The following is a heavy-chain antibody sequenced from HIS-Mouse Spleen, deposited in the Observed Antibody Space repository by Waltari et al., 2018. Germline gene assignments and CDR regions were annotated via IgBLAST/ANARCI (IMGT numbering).Heavy chain of an antibody. D-gene: IGHD6-13*01. CDR1: GGSISSSSYY. J-gene: IGHJ2*01. CDR3: AREIPYSSSWYDWYFDL. CDR2: IYYSGST. Sequence: QLQLQESGPGLVKPSEPLSLTCPVSGGSISSSSYYWGWLRHPPGKGLEWIGSIYYSGSTYYNPSLKSRVTISVDTSKNQFSLKLSSVTAADTAVYYCAREIPYSSSWYDWYFDLWGRGTLVTVSS. V-gene: IGHV4-39*07.